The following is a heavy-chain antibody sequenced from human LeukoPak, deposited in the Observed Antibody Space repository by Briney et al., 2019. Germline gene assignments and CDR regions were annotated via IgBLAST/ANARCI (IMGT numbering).Heavy chain of an antibody. CDR1: GFTFSYYA. CDR3: AKGIAVAPDYFDY. Sequence: PGGSLRLSCGASGFTFSYYAMTWVRQAPGKGLEWVSTISGSGDSTYYADSVKGRFTISRDNSKNTLYLQMNSLRAEDTAVYYCAKGIAVAPDYFDYWGQGTLVTVSS. D-gene: IGHD6-19*01. V-gene: IGHV3-23*01. CDR2: ISGSGDST. J-gene: IGHJ4*02.